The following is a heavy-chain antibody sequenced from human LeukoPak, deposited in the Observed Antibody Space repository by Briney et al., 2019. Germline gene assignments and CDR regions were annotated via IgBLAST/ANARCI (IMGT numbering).Heavy chain of an antibody. J-gene: IGHJ1*01. CDR3: ARAPSEIGGYYPEYFRH. D-gene: IGHD3-22*01. V-gene: IGHV3-74*01. Sequence: PGGSLRLSCAASGFTFTDYYMSWIRQAPGKGLVWVSRIKSDGSTNYADSVKGRFTISRDNAKNTVSLQMNSLRVEDTGVYYCARAPSEIGGYYPEYFRHWGQGTLVTVSS. CDR1: GFTFTDYY. CDR2: IKSDGST.